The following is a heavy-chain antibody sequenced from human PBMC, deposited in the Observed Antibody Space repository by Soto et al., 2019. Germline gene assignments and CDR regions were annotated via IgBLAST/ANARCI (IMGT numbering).Heavy chain of an antibody. CDR2: IYYSGST. CDR3: ARDGVDTAMVTPFNAFDI. CDR1: GGSISSGDYY. Sequence: QVQLQESGPGLVKPSQTLSLTCTVSGGSISSGDYYWGWIRQPPGKGLEWIGYIYYSGSTYYNPSLKSRVTISVDTSKNQFSLKLSSVTAADTAVYYCARDGVDTAMVTPFNAFDIWGQGTMVTVSS. D-gene: IGHD5-18*01. V-gene: IGHV4-30-4*01. J-gene: IGHJ3*02.